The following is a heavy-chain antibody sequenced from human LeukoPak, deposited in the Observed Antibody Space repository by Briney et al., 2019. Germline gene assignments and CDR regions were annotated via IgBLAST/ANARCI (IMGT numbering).Heavy chain of an antibody. D-gene: IGHD3-9*01. CDR2: IYYSGST. V-gene: IGHV4-31*03. CDR3: ARGGLRYFDWSQTPMTYGMDV. Sequence: SETLSVTCTVSGGSVSSGGYYWSWIRQHPGRGLEWIGYIYYSGSTYYNPSLKSRVTISVDTSKNQFSLKLSSVTAADTAVYYCARGGLRYFDWSQTPMTYGMDVWGQGTTVTVSS. CDR1: GGSVSSGGYY. J-gene: IGHJ6*02.